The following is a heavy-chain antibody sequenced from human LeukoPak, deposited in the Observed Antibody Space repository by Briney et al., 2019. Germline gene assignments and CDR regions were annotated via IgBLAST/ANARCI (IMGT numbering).Heavy chain of an antibody. V-gene: IGHV3-7*03. CDR2: IKQDGSEK. CDR1: GFTFSNYW. J-gene: IGHJ4*02. D-gene: IGHD3-16*01. Sequence: GGSLRPSCAASGFTFSNYWMNWVRQAPGKGLEWVANIKQDGSEKNYVDSVKGRFTISRDNAKNSLYLQMNSLRAEDTAVYYCARDFGDYVWWTYDYWGQGTLVTASS. CDR3: ARDFGDYVWWTYDY.